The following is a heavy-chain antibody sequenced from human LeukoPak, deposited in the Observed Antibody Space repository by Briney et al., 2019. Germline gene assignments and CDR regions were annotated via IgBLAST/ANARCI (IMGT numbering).Heavy chain of an antibody. Sequence: GASVKVSCKASGYTFTSYRISWVRQAPGQGLEWMGWISAYNGNTNYAQKLQGRVTMTTDTSTSTAYMELRSLRSDDTAVYYCARSITMVRGVIHWFDPWGQGTLVTVSS. V-gene: IGHV1-18*01. CDR2: ISAYNGNT. CDR3: ARSITMVRGVIHWFDP. D-gene: IGHD3-10*01. CDR1: GYTFTSYR. J-gene: IGHJ5*02.